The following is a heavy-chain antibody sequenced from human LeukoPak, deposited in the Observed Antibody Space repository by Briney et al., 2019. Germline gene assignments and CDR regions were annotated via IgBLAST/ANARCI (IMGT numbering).Heavy chain of an antibody. V-gene: IGHV3-48*03. J-gene: IGHJ3*02. CDR1: GFTFSGYE. Sequence: PGGSLRLSCAASGFTFSGYEMIWVRQAPGKGLEWISYISSSGRTIYYANSVKGRFTISRDNAKNSLFLQMSSLRVDDTAAYYCARDRDTTVSTGFASDIWGQGTMVTVSS. CDR2: ISSSGRTI. CDR3: ARDRDTTVSTGFASDI. D-gene: IGHD1-1*01.